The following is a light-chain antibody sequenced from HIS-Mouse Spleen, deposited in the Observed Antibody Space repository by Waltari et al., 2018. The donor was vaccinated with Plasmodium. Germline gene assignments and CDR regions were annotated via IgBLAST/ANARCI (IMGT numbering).Light chain of an antibody. V-gene: IGKV3-15*01. Sequence: EIVMTQSPATLSVSPGERATLSCRASQSVSSNLAWYQQKPGQAPRLLIYGASTRATGIPARVSGSVSGTEFTLTISSLQSEEFAGYYCQQYNNWSFTFGPGTKVDIK. CDR3: QQYNNWSFT. CDR2: GAS. CDR1: QSVSSN. J-gene: IGKJ3*01.